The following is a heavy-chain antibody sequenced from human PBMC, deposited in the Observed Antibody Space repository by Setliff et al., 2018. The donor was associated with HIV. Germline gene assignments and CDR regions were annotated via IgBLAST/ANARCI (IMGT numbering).Heavy chain of an antibody. CDR1: GGTFSNSG. CDR3: ARDPGYTSGSTFHFDY. J-gene: IGHJ4*02. CDR2: IIPIFGTT. Sequence: GASVKVSCKASGGTFSNSGISWVRQAPGQGLEWMGGIIPIFGTTNYAQKFQGRVTITADEWTSTAYMELSSLRSEDTAVYFCARDPGYTSGSTFHFDYWGQGTLVTVSS. D-gene: IGHD5-18*01. V-gene: IGHV1-69*13.